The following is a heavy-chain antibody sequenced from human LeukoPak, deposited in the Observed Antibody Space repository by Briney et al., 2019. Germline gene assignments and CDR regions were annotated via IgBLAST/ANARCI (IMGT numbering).Heavy chain of an antibody. CDR1: GFTFSSYA. J-gene: IGHJ4*02. D-gene: IGHD3-22*01. V-gene: IGHV3-53*01. Sequence: GGSLRLSCAASGFTFSSYAMSWVRQAPGKGLEWVSVIYSGGSTYYADSVKGRFTISRDNSKNTLYLQMNSLRVEDTAVYYCARTRIYYFDSSGPIDYWGQGTLVTVSS. CDR2: IYSGGST. CDR3: ARTRIYYFDSSGPIDY.